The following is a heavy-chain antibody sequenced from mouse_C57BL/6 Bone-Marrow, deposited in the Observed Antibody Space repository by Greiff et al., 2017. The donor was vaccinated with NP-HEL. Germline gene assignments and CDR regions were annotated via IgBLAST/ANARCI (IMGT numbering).Heavy chain of an antibody. V-gene: IGHV5-4*01. CDR1: GFTFSSYA. Sequence: EVQLMESGGGLVKPGGSLKLSCAASGFTFSSYAMSWVRQTPEKRLEWVATISDGGSYTYYPDNVKGRFTISRDTAKNNLYLQMSHLKSEDTAMYYCARDLPRYLGVWGTGTTVTGSS. J-gene: IGHJ1*03. D-gene: IGHD6-1*01. CDR3: ARDLPRYLGV. CDR2: ISDGGSYT.